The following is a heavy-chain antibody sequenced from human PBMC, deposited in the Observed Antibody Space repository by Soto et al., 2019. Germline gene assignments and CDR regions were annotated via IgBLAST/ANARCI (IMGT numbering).Heavy chain of an antibody. D-gene: IGHD6-25*01. J-gene: IGHJ4*02. CDR2: MNPNSGNT. CDR1: GYTFTSYD. CDR3: ARERSGTTDD. Sequence: QVQLVQSGAEVKKPGASVKVSCKASGYTFTSYDINWVRQAPGQGLEWMGWMNPNSGNTGYAQKIQVRVTMTRNNSKSTANMELSSQTSKDTAVYYCARERSGTTDDWGQGTLVTVYS. V-gene: IGHV1-8*01.